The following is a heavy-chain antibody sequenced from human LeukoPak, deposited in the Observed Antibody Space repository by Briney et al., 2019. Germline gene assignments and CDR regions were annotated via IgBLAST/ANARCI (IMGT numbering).Heavy chain of an antibody. J-gene: IGHJ4*02. CDR1: GYTFTSYG. D-gene: IGHD6-19*01. CDR3: ARATHSSGWYGGGYYFDY. Sequence: ASVKVSCKASGYTFTSYGISWVRQAPGQGLEWMGWISAYNGNTNYAQKIQGRVTMTTDTSTSTVYMELRSLRSDDTAVYYCARATHSSGWYGGGYYFDYWGQGTLVTVSS. V-gene: IGHV1-18*01. CDR2: ISAYNGNT.